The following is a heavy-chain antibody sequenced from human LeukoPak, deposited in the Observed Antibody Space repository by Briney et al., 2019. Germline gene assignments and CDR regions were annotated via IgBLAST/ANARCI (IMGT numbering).Heavy chain of an antibody. CDR1: GFTFSSYE. V-gene: IGHV3-48*03. CDR2: ISSSGSTI. Sequence: GGSLRLSCAASGFTFSSYEMNWVRQAPGKGLEWVSYISSSGSTIYYADPVKGRFTISRDNAKKSLYLQMNSLRAEDTAVYYCAREGYGDYSYWYFDLWGRGTLVTVSS. D-gene: IGHD4-17*01. J-gene: IGHJ2*01. CDR3: AREGYGDYSYWYFDL.